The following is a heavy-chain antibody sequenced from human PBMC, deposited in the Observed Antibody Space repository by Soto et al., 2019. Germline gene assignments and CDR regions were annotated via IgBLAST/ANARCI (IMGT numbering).Heavy chain of an antibody. Sequence: PSETLSLTCTVSGAPITSGAYSRSWIRQPPGKGLEWIGFIYQSGSTHYNPSLKSRVTISVDRSKNHFSLQLTSLTAADTAVYYCARDMSGCSSSDCYLSGWFDPWGPGTLVTVSS. CDR3: ARDMSGCSSSDCYLSGWFDP. V-gene: IGHV4-30-2*01. CDR1: GAPITSGAYS. D-gene: IGHD2-21*02. J-gene: IGHJ5*02. CDR2: IYQSGST.